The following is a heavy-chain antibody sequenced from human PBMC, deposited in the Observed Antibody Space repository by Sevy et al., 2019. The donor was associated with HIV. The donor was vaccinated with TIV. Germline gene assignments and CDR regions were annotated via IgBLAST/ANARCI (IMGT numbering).Heavy chain of an antibody. CDR1: GFIFTTFG. D-gene: IGHD2-15*01. CDR3: VKEGRYCGGGNCYSGYNWFDP. V-gene: IGHV3-30*18. J-gene: IGHJ5*02. Sequence: GGSLRLSCAASGFIFTTFGMHWVRQAPGKGLEWVAVISSDGRIESYADSVKGRISISRDNSKSTLYLQMNIVRPEDTSVYYCVKEGRYCGGGNCYSGYNWFDPWGQGTLVTVSS. CDR2: ISSDGRIE.